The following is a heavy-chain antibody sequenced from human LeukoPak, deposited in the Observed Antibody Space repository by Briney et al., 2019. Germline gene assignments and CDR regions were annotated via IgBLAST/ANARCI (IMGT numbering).Heavy chain of an antibody. V-gene: IGHV4-39*01. CDR2: IYYSGST. CDR3: ARGPYVLRFLEWLSTIATSGSYFDY. Sequence: SETLSLTCTVSGGSISSSSYYWGWLRQPPGKGLEWIGSIYYSGSTNYNPSLKSRVTISVDTSKNQFSLKLSSVTAADTAVYYCARGPYVLRFLEWLSTIATSGSYFDYWGQGTLVTVSS. J-gene: IGHJ4*02. D-gene: IGHD3-3*01. CDR1: GGSISSSSYY.